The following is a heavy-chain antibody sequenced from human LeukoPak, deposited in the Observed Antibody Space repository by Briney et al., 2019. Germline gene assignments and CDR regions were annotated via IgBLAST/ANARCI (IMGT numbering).Heavy chain of an antibody. V-gene: IGHV3-23*01. Sequence: PGGSLRLSCAASGYTFSSYAMSWARQAPGKGLEWVSAITNSGGSTYYADSVKGRFTIFRDNSKSTLYLQMNSLTAEDTAVYYCAKRYYYGPGSFDYWGQGTLVTVSS. CDR1: GYTFSSYA. CDR2: ITNSGGST. D-gene: IGHD3-10*01. J-gene: IGHJ4*02. CDR3: AKRYYYGPGSFDY.